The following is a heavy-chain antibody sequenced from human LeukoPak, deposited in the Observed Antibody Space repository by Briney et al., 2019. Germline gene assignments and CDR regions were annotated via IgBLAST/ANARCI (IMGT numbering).Heavy chain of an antibody. CDR2: INPSGGST. J-gene: IGHJ5*02. CDR3: ARARIRGWFDP. D-gene: IGHD1-14*01. CDR1: GYTFTSYY. V-gene: IGHV1-46*01. Sequence: ASVKVSCKASGYTFTSYYMHWVRQAPGQGLEWMGMINPSGGSTSYAQKFQGRVTMTRDTSTSTVYMELSSLRSEDTAVYYCARARIRGWFDPWGQGTLVTVSS.